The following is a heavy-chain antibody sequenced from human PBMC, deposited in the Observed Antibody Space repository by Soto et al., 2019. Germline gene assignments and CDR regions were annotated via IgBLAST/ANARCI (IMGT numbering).Heavy chain of an antibody. D-gene: IGHD6-6*01. CDR2: ISGSGGST. V-gene: IGHV3-23*01. CDR1: GFTFSSYA. CDR3: AKDRVPRGRESSSSGVFGGY. J-gene: IGHJ4*02. Sequence: GGSLRLSCAASGFTFSSYAMSWVRQAPGKGLEWVSAISGSGGSTYYADSVKGRFTISRDNSKNTLYLQMNSLRAEDTAVYYCAKDRVPRGRESSSSGVFGGYWGQGTLVTVSS.